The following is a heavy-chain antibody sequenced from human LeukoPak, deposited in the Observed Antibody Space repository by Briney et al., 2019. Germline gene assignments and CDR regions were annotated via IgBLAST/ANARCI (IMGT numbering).Heavy chain of an antibody. Sequence: SETLSPTCTVSGDSISSSSYYWGWIRQPPGKGLEWIGNIYHSGSTYQNPSLKSRVAISVDTSKNQFSLKLSSVTAADTAVYYCARYDTVRGYYWGQGTLVTVSS. CDR3: ARYDTVRGYY. D-gene: IGHD4-17*01. J-gene: IGHJ4*02. CDR1: GDSISSSSYY. CDR2: IYHSGST. V-gene: IGHV4-39*01.